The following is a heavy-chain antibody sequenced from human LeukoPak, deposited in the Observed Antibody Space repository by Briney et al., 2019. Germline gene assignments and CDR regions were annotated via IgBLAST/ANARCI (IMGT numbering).Heavy chain of an antibody. CDR1: GFIFSRFW. J-gene: IGHJ4*02. Sequence: GGSLRLSCAASGFIFSRFWMSWVRQAPGKGLEWVSYISSSSSTIYYADSVKGRFTISRDNAKNSLYLQMNSLRAEDTAVYYCAREKAWGVDYWGQGTLVTVSS. CDR3: AREKAWGVDY. V-gene: IGHV3-48*01. D-gene: IGHD7-27*01. CDR2: ISSSSSTI.